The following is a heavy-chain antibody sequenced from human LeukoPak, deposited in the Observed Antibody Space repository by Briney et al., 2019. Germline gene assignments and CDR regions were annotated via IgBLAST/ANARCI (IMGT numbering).Heavy chain of an antibody. V-gene: IGHV3-66*01. J-gene: IGHJ4*02. CDR1: GFTVSSSY. CDR2: IYSGGGT. CDR3: ARNYYDSSAYYYFDY. D-gene: IGHD3-22*01. Sequence: GGSLRLSCAASGFTVSSSYMNWVRQAPGKGLEWDSLIYSGGGTYYADSVKGRFTIPRDNSKNTLYLQMNSLRAEDTAVYYCARNYYDSSAYYYFDYWGQGTLVTVSS.